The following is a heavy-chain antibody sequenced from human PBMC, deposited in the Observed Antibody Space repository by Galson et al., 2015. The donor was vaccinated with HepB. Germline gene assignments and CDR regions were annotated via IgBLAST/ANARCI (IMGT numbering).Heavy chain of an antibody. J-gene: IGHJ4*02. Sequence: SLRLSCAASGFTFSGSAIHWVRQALGKGPEWVGRIRSKTTNYATSYVPSLKGRFTISRDDSKNMAYLHIKSLKTEDTAVYYCTRLGDFSGYSSRWGQGTLVTVSA. D-gene: IGHD6-19*01. CDR1: GFTFSGSA. CDR3: TRLGDFSGYSSR. V-gene: IGHV3-73*01. CDR2: IRSKTTNYAT.